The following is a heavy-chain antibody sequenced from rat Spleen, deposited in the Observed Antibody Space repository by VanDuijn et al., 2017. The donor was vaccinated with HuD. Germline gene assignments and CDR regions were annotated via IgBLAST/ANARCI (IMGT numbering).Heavy chain of an antibody. Sequence: EVQLVESGGTLVQPGRSLKLSCAASGFTFSDYGMAWVCQTPTKGLEWVASISYDGGSTYYRDSVKGRFTISRDNTKSSLYLQMDSLRSEDTATYYCSRDNYDGSYYYGFAYWGQGTLVTVSS. D-gene: IGHD1-12*02. CDR1: GFTFSDYG. V-gene: IGHV5-20*01. CDR2: ISYDGGST. J-gene: IGHJ3*01. CDR3: SRDNYDGSYYYGFAY.